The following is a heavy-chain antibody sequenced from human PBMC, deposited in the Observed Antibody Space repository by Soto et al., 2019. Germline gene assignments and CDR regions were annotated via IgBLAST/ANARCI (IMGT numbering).Heavy chain of an antibody. V-gene: IGHV1-18*04. J-gene: IGHJ1*01. D-gene: IGHD3-22*01. Sequence: QVQLVQSGAEVKKPGASVKVSCKASGYTFTIYGISCVRRAPGQGLEWMGWISGYNGNTDYAQNLQDRVTLTTDASTSSVSMELRSLRSDDTAGYYCARVDYYDISGYYGYWGHGTLITVSS. CDR2: ISGYNGNT. CDR1: GYTFTIYG. CDR3: ARVDYYDISGYYGY.